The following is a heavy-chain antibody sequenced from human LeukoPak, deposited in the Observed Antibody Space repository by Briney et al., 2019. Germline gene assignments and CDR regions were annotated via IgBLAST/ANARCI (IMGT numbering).Heavy chain of an antibody. V-gene: IGHV3-30*02. CDR1: GFTFSSYG. CDR3: AKDRCSSTSCYGDY. CDR2: IRYDGSNK. J-gene: IGHJ4*02. D-gene: IGHD2-2*01. Sequence: GGSLRLSCAASGFTFSSYGMHWVRQTPGKGLEWVAFIRYDGSNKYYADSVKGRFTISRDNSKNTLYLQMNSLRAEDTAVYYCAKDRCSSTSCYGDYWGQGTLVTVSS.